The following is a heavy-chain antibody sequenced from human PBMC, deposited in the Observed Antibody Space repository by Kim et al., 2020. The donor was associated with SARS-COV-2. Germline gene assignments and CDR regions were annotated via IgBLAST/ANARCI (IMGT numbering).Heavy chain of an antibody. D-gene: IGHD2-21*01. CDR2: IGTAGNT. J-gene: IGHJ4*02. V-gene: IGHV3-13*01. Sequence: GGSLRLSCAASGFVFSRYDFHWVRQTTGGPLEWVSAIGTAGNTFYPDSVKGRFTISRENAKNSVYLQMDSLRAGDTAVYFCASGGGCDWPLDLDYWGRGALVTVSS. CDR1: GFVFSRYD. CDR3: ASGGGCDWPLDLDY.